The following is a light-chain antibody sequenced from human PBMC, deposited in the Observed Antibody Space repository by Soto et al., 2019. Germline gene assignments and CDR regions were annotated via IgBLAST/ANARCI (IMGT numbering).Light chain of an antibody. CDR2: KAS. V-gene: IGKV1-5*03. CDR1: QSITDW. Sequence: DIQMTQSPSTLSASVGDRVTITCRASQSITDWLAWYQQKPGKAPKFLIYKASNLEGGVPSRFRGSGSGTEFTLTLSSVQPDDFAPYYCQYWDDYSWTFGQGTKVEIK. CDR3: QYWDDYSWT. J-gene: IGKJ1*01.